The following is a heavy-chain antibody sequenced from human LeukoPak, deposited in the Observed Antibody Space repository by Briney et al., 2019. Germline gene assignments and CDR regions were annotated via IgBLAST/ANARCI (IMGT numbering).Heavy chain of an antibody. CDR1: GFTFSSYG. CDR3: AKVEARPGDY. Sequence: GGSLRLSCAASGFTFSSYGMHWVRQTPGKGLEWVAFIRYDGSNKYYADSVKGRFTISRDNSKNTLYLQMNSLRAEDTAVYYCAKVEARPGDYWGQGTWSPSPQ. V-gene: IGHV3-30*02. J-gene: IGHJ4*02. CDR2: IRYDGSNK. D-gene: IGHD6-6*01.